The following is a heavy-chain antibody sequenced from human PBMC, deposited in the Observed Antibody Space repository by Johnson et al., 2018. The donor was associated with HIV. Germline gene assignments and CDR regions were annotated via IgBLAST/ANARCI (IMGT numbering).Heavy chain of an antibody. Sequence: VLLVESGGDVVRPGGSLRISCVASGFKLYEYDVSWVRQVPGKGLEWVSVIFSVGGAYYADSVKGRFIISRDNSKNMLYLHMNSLRAEDTAVYYCASRTGWDAFDIWGQGTMVTVSS. CDR2: IFSVGGA. CDR1: GFKLYEYD. V-gene: IGHV3-66*01. CDR3: ASRTGWDAFDI. D-gene: IGHD7-27*01. J-gene: IGHJ3*02.